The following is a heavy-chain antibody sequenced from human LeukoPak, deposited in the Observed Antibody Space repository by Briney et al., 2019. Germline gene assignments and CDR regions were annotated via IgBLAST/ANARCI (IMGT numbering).Heavy chain of an antibody. J-gene: IGHJ4*02. D-gene: IGHD1-26*01. CDR3: APHSGTSQEGY. CDR2: IIPILGIA. V-gene: IGHV1-69*04. CDR1: GGTFSSYA. Sequence: ASVKVSCKASGGTFSSYAISWVRQAPGQGLEWMGRIIPILGIANYAQKFQGRVTITADKSTSTAYMELSSLRSEDTAVYYCAPHSGTSQEGYWGQGTLVTVSS.